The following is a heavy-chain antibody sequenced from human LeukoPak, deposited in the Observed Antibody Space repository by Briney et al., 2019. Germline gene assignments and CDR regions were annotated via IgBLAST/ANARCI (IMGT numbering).Heavy chain of an antibody. D-gene: IGHD1-26*01. CDR3: ARGIRGSYYYRRGYFDY. J-gene: IGHJ4*02. Sequence: GESLKISCKGSGYSINNYWIAWVRQMPGKGLEWMGIIYPADSDIRYSPSFQGQVTISADKSISTAYLQWNSLKASDTAMYYCARGIRGSYYYRRGYFDYWGQGTLVTVSS. CDR1: GYSINNYW. CDR2: IYPADSDI. V-gene: IGHV5-51*01.